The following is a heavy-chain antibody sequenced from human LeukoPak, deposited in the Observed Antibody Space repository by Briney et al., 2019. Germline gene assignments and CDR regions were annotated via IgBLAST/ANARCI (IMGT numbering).Heavy chain of an antibody. D-gene: IGHD2-2*01. V-gene: IGHV3-33*06. CDR1: GFAFSTYG. CDR2: FWCLGSNK. Sequence: PGSSLRLYGVGSGFAFSTYGMHWPRPAPGNGVEGVAVFWCLGSNKYYADSVKGRYIIPRDNSKNPLYLQMNSLRAEDTAVHYCAKALESEYCGSSSCHGIDYWGQGTLVTVSS. CDR3: AKALESEYCGSSSCHGIDY. J-gene: IGHJ4*02.